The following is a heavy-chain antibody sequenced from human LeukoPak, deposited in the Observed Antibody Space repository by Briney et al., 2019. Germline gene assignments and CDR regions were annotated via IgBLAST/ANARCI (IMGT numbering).Heavy chain of an antibody. CDR1: GFTFSSYA. J-gene: IGHJ4*02. Sequence: PGGSLRLSCVVSGFTFSSYAMSWVRQAPGKGLEWVSVISASGTGSGGGTYYAHSVKGRFTISRDNFKNALYLQMNSLRAEDTAVYYCARVGGAGGYYYYFDYWGQGTLVTISS. V-gene: IGHV3-23*01. CDR3: ARVGGAGGYYYYFDY. CDR2: ISASGTGSGGGT. D-gene: IGHD3-22*01.